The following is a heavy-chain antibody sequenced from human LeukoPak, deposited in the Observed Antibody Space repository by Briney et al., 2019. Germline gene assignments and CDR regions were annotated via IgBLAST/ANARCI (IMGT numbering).Heavy chain of an antibody. V-gene: IGHV3-53*01. CDR3: ARADGYSSWFDH. CDR2: MYSGDST. CDR1: GFTVRSNY. J-gene: IGHJ5*02. Sequence: GGSLRLSCAASGFTVRSNYMTWVRQAPGKGLEWVPVMYSGDSTYYDDSVKGRFTISRDNSKNTLDLQMNSLRDEDTGVYYCARADGYSSWFDHWGQGTLVTVSS. D-gene: IGHD5-18*01.